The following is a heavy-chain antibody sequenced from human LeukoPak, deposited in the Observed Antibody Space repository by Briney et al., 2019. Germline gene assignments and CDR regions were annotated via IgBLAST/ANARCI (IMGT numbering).Heavy chain of an antibody. Sequence: PGGSLRLSCAASGFTFSGYWMHWVRQVPGKGLVWVSRINKDGSATTSADSVEGRFTFSRDNAENTLYLQMNSLRAEDTAVYYCARGVYYSMDVWGQGTTVTVSS. J-gene: IGHJ6*02. CDR1: GFTFSGYW. D-gene: IGHD2-8*01. CDR2: INKDGSAT. V-gene: IGHV3-74*01. CDR3: ARGVYYSMDV.